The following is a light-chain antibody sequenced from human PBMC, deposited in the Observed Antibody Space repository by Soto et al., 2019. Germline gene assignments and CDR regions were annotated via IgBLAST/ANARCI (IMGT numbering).Light chain of an antibody. V-gene: IGKV3-20*01. CDR2: GAS. Sequence: EVVLTQSPGTLSLSPGDRATLSCRASQSISSSYLAWYQQKPGQAPRLLIYGASSRPTGIPDRISGSGSGTEFTLTISSLEPEDFAMYYCQQYGSSPFTFGPGTKVDIK. CDR1: QSISSSY. J-gene: IGKJ3*01. CDR3: QQYGSSPFT.